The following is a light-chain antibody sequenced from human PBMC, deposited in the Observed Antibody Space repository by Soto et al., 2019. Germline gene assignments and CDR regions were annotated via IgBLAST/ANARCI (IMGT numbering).Light chain of an antibody. V-gene: IGKV3-15*01. CDR2: DAS. J-gene: IGKJ4*01. CDR1: QNVYNN. Sequence: EIVMTQSPATLSVSPGEGATLTCKASQNVYNNLAWYQQRPGQPPGLLIYDASTRATGISARFSGSGYGTEFTLTISSLQSEDFAVYFCQQCRNWPLTFGGGTKV. CDR3: QQCRNWPLT.